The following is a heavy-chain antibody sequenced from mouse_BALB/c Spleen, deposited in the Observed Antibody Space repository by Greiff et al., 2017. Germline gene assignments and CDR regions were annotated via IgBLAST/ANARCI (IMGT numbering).Heavy chain of an antibody. V-gene: IGHV2-6-2*01. Sequence: QVHVKQSGPDLVAPSQSLSITCTVSGFSLTSYGVHWVRQPPGKGLEWLVVIWSDGSTTYNSALKSRLSISKDNSKSQVFLKMNSLQTDDTAIYYCARQSLEGAMDYWGQGTSVTVSS. D-gene: IGHD6-2*01. CDR3: ARQSLEGAMDY. J-gene: IGHJ4*01. CDR1: GFSLTSYG. CDR2: IWSDGST.